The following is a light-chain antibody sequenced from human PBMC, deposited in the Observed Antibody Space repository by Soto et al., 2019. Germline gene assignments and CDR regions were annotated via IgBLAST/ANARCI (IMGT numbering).Light chain of an antibody. CDR1: QTVSSW. CDR2: KAS. J-gene: IGKJ1*01. CDR3: QQYNSYS. V-gene: IGKV1-5*03. Sequence: DIQVTQAPSALSGSVGDRVTITCRASQTVSSWLACYQQQPGKAAKLLIYKASTLKSGVPSKFSGSGCGTEFTLLISSLQPDDFATYYCQQYNSYSFGQGTKVDIK.